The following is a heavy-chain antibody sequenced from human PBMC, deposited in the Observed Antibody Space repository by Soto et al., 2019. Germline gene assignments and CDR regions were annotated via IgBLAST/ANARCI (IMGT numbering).Heavy chain of an antibody. CDR2: IYYTGAA. CDR3: AIGTFDDISFDS. J-gene: IGHJ4*02. Sequence: QVQLQESGPGLVKPSQTLTLTCSVSGGSIDTGGFYWSWARQLPGKGLQWIGYIYYTGAAYYNPALKSRVVISLDTSANQFSMSLTSLTAADTAVYYRAIGTFDDISFDSWGQGRLGTVSS. CDR1: GGSIDTGGFY. V-gene: IGHV4-31*03. D-gene: IGHD2-21*01.